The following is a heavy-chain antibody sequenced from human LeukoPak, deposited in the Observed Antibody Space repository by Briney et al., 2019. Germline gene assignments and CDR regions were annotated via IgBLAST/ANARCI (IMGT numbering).Heavy chain of an antibody. Sequence: ASVTVSCKASGYTFTSYDINWVRQATGQGLEWMGWMNPNSGNTGYAQKFQGRVTMSRNTSISTAYMELSSLRSEDTAVYYCARGGPVGGSYYICVYWGQGTLVTVSS. J-gene: IGHJ4*02. CDR1: GYTFTSYD. CDR3: ARGGPVGGSYYICVY. V-gene: IGHV1-8*01. D-gene: IGHD3-10*01. CDR2: MNPNSGNT.